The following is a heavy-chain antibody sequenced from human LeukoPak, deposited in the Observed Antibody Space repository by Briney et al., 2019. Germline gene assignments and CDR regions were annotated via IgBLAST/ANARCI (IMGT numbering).Heavy chain of an antibody. J-gene: IGHJ4*02. D-gene: IGHD1-26*01. Sequence: ASVKVSCKTSGYTFSNYDINWVRQAAGQGLEWMGWMNPKSGNTGSAQRFQGRVTMTRDTSISTAYMELSSLRSENTAVYYCARVWGAIDYWGQGTLVTVSA. CDR3: ARVWGAIDY. V-gene: IGHV1-8*01. CDR2: MNPKSGNT. CDR1: GYTFSNYD.